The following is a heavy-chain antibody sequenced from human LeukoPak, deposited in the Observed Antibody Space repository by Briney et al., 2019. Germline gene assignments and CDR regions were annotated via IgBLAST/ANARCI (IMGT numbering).Heavy chain of an antibody. CDR2: IGKDGSVK. V-gene: IGHV3-7*01. J-gene: IGHJ4*02. Sequence: GGSLRLSCVASGFTFSSFWMRCVREAPGKGLGFVSNIGKDGSVKNYVETVKGRFIISRDNDKNSLYLQMASLRAEDTAVYFCARDPGSSSFDYWGLGTPVTVSS. CDR1: GFTFSSFW. D-gene: IGHD6-13*01. CDR3: ARDPGSSSFDY.